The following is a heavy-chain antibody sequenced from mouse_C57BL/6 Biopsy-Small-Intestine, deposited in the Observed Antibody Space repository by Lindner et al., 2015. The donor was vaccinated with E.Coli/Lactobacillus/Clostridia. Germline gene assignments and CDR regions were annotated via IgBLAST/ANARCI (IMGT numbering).Heavy chain of an antibody. V-gene: IGHV14-4*01. Sequence: VQLQESGAELVRPGASVKLSCTASGFNIKDDYIHWVNQRPEQGLEWIGRIDPANGNTKYAPKFQDKATLTADTSSNTAYLQLSSLTSEDTAVYYCIRKGYDYPFSYWGQGTLITVSA. CDR1: GFNIKDDY. J-gene: IGHJ3*01. D-gene: IGHD2-4*01. CDR2: IDPANGNT. CDR3: IRKGYDYPFSY.